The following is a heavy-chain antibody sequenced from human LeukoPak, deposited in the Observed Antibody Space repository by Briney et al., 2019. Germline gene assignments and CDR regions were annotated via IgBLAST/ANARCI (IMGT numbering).Heavy chain of an antibody. J-gene: IGHJ4*02. Sequence: SETLSLTCIVSGVSISSYHWSWIRQPAGKGLEWLGRVHTSGTTNYNPSLESRVPMSVDTSKNQFSLYLSSVTAADTAVYYCARDGYYDSSGYSYFDYWGQGALVTVSA. D-gene: IGHD3-22*01. CDR2: VHTSGTT. V-gene: IGHV4-4*07. CDR3: ARDGYYDSSGYSYFDY. CDR1: GVSISSYH.